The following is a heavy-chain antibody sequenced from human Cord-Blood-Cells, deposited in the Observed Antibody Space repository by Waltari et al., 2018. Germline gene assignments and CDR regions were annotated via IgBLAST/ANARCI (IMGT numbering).Heavy chain of an antibody. CDR2: INSGGST. Sequence: EVQLVESGGGLIQPGGSLRLSCAASGFTVSSNYMSWVRQAPGKGLGWFSVINSGGSTYYADSVKRRFTIARDNSKNTLYLKMNSLRAEDTAVYYCARLDSSSWSHFDYWGQGTLVTVSS. V-gene: IGHV3-53*01. CDR1: GFTVSSNY. CDR3: ARLDSSSWSHFDY. D-gene: IGHD6-13*01. J-gene: IGHJ4*02.